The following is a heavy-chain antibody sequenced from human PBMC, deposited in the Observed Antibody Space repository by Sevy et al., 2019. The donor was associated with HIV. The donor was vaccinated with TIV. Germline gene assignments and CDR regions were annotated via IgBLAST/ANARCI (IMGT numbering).Heavy chain of an antibody. CDR3: ARPGGLTDYGMDV. CDR1: GGSVSSTAYY. D-gene: IGHD1-26*01. V-gene: IGHV4-61*08. Sequence: SETLSLTCTVSGGSVSSTAYYWSWIRQPPGKGLECIGYMYYTGTTNYSPSLKSRVTISRDTSKNQFSLKLTSVTAADTAVYYCARPGGLTDYGMDVWGQGTTVTVSS. CDR2: MYYTGTT. J-gene: IGHJ6*02.